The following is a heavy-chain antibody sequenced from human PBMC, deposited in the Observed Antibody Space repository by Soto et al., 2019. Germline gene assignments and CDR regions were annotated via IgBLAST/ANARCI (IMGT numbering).Heavy chain of an antibody. CDR3: ARVGRWLQIDY. V-gene: IGHV3-74*01. CDR1: GFTFSTHW. Sequence: GGSLRLSCTASGFTFSTHWMHWVRQAPGKGLVWVSRINSDASSTDYADSVRGRFTISRDRAKNSLYLQMNSLRAEDTAVYYCARVGRWLQIDYWGQGTPVTVSS. CDR2: INSDASST. J-gene: IGHJ4*02. D-gene: IGHD5-12*01.